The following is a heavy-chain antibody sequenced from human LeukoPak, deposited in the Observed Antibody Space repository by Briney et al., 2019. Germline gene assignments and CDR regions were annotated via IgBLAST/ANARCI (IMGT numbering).Heavy chain of an antibody. CDR1: GFSFSGYG. V-gene: IGHV3-30*02. J-gene: IGHJ4*02. CDR3: ARDVIDCSSTSCYEIDY. CDR2: IRYDGSNE. Sequence: GGSLRLSCAASGFSFSGYGMHWVRQAPGKGLEWVAFIRYDGSNEYYADSVKGRFTISRDNSKNTLYLQMNSLRAEDTAVYYCARDVIDCSSTSCYEIDYWGQGTLVTVSS. D-gene: IGHD2-2*01.